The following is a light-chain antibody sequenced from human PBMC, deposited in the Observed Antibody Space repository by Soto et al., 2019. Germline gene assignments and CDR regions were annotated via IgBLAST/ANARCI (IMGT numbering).Light chain of an antibody. CDR2: DAS. CDR1: QSVSSH. CDR3: QQGGNWPLT. V-gene: IGKV3-11*01. Sequence: EIVLTPSPATLSLSPGERAIVSGRASQSVSSHLAWYQQKRGQAPRLLIYDASSRATGIPARFSGSGSGTDFTLTISSLEPEDFAVYYCQQGGNWPLTFGQGTRLEIK. J-gene: IGKJ5*01.